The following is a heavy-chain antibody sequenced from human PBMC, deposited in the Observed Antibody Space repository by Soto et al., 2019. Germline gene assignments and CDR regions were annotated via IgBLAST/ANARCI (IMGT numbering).Heavy chain of an antibody. CDR2: IYYSGST. Sequence: SETLSLTCTVSGGSISSYYWSWIRQPPGKGLEWIGYIYYSGSTNYNPSLKSRVTISVDTSKNQFSLKLSSVTAADTAVYYCAGTPVVPAAMIYFDYWGQGTLVT. J-gene: IGHJ4*02. CDR1: GGSISSYY. D-gene: IGHD2-2*01. CDR3: AGTPVVPAAMIYFDY. V-gene: IGHV4-59*01.